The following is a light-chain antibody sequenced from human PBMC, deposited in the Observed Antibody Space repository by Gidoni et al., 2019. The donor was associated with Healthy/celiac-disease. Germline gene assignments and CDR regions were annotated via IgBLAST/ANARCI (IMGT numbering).Light chain of an antibody. Sequence: DIQMTQSPSTLSASVGDRVTITCRASQSISSWLAWYQQKPGKAPKLLIYKASSLESGVPSRFSGSGSGTEFTLTISSLQPDDFATYYCQQYNSYSSTWTFXXXTKVEIK. V-gene: IGKV1-5*03. J-gene: IGKJ1*01. CDR2: KAS. CDR3: QQYNSYSSTWT. CDR1: QSISSW.